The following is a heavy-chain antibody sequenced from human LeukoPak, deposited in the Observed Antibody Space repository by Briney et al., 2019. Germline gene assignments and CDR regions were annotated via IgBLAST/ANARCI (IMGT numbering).Heavy chain of an antibody. Sequence: PSETLSLTCTVSGSSISSPTCDWGWIRQPPGKGLEWIGTIYYSGSTYYNPSLKSRVTISVDTSTNQFSVKLSSVTAADTAVYFCARRGVYYSDSCDSWGQGTLVTVSS. V-gene: IGHV4-39*01. CDR1: GSSISSPTCD. CDR2: IYYSGST. D-gene: IGHD2-21*02. J-gene: IGHJ4*02. CDR3: ARRGVYYSDSCDS.